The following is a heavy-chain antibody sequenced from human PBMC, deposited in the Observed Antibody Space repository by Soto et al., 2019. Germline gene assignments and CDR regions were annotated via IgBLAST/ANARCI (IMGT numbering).Heavy chain of an antibody. D-gene: IGHD6-13*01. Sequence: SETLSLTCAVYGGSFSGYYWSWIRQPPGKGLEWIGEINHSGSTNYNPSLKSRVTTSVDTSKNQFSLKLSSVTAADTAVYYCARGKAAAGTSGFDYWGQGTLVTVSS. CDR1: GGSFSGYY. CDR3: ARGKAAAGTSGFDY. J-gene: IGHJ4*02. V-gene: IGHV4-34*01. CDR2: INHSGST.